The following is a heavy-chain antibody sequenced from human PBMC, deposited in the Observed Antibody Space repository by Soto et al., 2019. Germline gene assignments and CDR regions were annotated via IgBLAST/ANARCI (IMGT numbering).Heavy chain of an antibody. CDR2: RKPDGSEK. V-gene: IGHV3-7*01. CDR1: GFIFNTYW. J-gene: IGHJ5*02. Sequence: LRLSCAASGFIFNTYWMSWVRQAPEKGLQWVAHRKPDGSEKKYVDSAKSRFTMSRDNTRNSLYLQMNSLRADDTALYYCVAWGTSTSNPWGQGTLVTVSS. D-gene: IGHD3-16*01. CDR3: VAWGTSTSNP.